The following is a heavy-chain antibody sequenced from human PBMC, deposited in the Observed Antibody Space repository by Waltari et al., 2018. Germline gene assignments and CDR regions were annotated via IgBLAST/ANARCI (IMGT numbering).Heavy chain of an antibody. J-gene: IGHJ1*01. CDR3: AREEQWRKYFQH. Sequence: QVQLQESGPGLVKPSETLSLTCAVSGYSISSGYYWGWIRRPPGKGLEWIGSIYHSGITYYNPSLKSRVTISVDTSKIQFSLRLSSVTAADTAVYYCAREEQWRKYFQHWGQGTLVTVSS. V-gene: IGHV4-38-2*02. D-gene: IGHD6-19*01. CDR1: GYSISSGYY. CDR2: IYHSGIT.